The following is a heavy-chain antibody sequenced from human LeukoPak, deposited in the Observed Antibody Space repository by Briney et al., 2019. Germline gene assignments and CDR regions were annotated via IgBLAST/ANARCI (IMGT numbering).Heavy chain of an antibody. J-gene: IGHJ4*02. Sequence: SETLSLTCTVSGGSISDTSYYWGWIRQPPGKGLEWIGNIYYSGNTYYNPFLKSRVTISINTSKNQFSLRLSSVTAADTAGYYCGRLRLWAVGGCPKYYLDYWGQGTLVTVSS. CDR1: GGSISDTSYY. D-gene: IGHD1-26*01. CDR2: IYYSGNT. V-gene: IGHV4-39*01. CDR3: GRLRLWAVGGCPKYYLDY.